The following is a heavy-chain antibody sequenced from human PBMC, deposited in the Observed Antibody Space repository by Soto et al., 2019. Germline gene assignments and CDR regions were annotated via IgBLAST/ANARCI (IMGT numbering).Heavy chain of an antibody. D-gene: IGHD1-1*01. V-gene: IGHV6-1*01. J-gene: IGHJ4*02. CDR1: GDTVSSNSAA. CDR3: ARNWQLDY. Sequence: QVQLQQSGPGLVKPSQTLSLTCAISGDTVSSNSAAWNWIRQSPSGGLEWLGRTYYRSKWYTDYAPSVKSRMTINPDTSQNQFSMQLNSVTPEDTAVYYCARNWQLDYWGQGTLVTVSA. CDR2: TYYRSKWYT.